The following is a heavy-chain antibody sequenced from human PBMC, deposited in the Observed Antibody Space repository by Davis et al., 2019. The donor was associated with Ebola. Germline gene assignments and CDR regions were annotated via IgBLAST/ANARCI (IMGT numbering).Heavy chain of an antibody. V-gene: IGHV1-2*02. CDR1: GYTFTGYY. CDR2: INPNSGGT. CDR3: ARDRAAVAAPHDAFDI. Sequence: ASVKVSCKASGYTFTGYYMHWVRQAPGQGLEWMGWINPNSGGTNYAQKFQGRVTMTRDTSISTAYMELSRLRSDDTAVYYCARDRAAVAAPHDAFDIWGQGTMVTVSS. J-gene: IGHJ3*02. D-gene: IGHD2-15*01.